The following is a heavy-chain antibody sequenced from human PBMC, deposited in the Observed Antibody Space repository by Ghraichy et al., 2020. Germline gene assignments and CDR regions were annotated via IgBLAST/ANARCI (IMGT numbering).Heavy chain of an antibody. CDR1: GFTFSDYY. CDR2: ISSSGSTI. Sequence: GGSLRLSCAASGFTFSDYYMSWIRQAPGKGLEWVSYISSSGSTIYYADSVKGRFTISRDNAKNSLYLQMNSLRAEDTAVYYCARDLRAGIGYYDSSGYYHQSGGQGTLVTVSS. CDR3: ARDLRAGIGYYDSSGYYHQS. V-gene: IGHV3-11*01. D-gene: IGHD3-22*01. J-gene: IGHJ4*02.